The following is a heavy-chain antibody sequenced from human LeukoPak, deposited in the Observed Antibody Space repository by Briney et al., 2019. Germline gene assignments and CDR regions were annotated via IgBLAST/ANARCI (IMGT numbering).Heavy chain of an antibody. CDR2: IYYSGST. CDR1: GGSISTYY. V-gene: IGHV4-59*01. J-gene: IGHJ4*02. D-gene: IGHD2-21*01. Sequence: SETLSLTCTVSGGSISTYYWSWIRQPPGKGLEWVGYIYYSGSTNYNPSLKSRVTISVDTSKNQFSLKLSSVTAADTAVYYCARGVVIAPQTFDYWGQGTLVTVSS. CDR3: ARGVVIAPQTFDY.